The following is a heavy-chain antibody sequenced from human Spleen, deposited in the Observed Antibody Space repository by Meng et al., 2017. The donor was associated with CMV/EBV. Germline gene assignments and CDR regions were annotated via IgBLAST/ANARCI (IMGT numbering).Heavy chain of an antibody. D-gene: IGHD2-2*02. CDR2: INPVLGIA. CDR3: ARHPYCSSASCYRDWYFDL. CDR1: TLRSYT. J-gene: IGHJ2*01. Sequence: TLRSYTISWVRQAPGQGLEWMGRINPVLGIANYEQKFRGRVTISADKSTATAYMEVSSLRSEDTAVYYCARHPYCSSASCYRDWYFDLWGRGTLVTVSS. V-gene: IGHV1-69*02.